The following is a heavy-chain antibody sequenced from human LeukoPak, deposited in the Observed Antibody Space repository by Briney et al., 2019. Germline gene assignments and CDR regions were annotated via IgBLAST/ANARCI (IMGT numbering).Heavy chain of an antibody. D-gene: IGHD3-10*01. J-gene: IGHJ4*02. Sequence: TLSLTCTVSGGSISAYYWSWIRQPPGKALEWLALIYWDDDKRYSPSLKSRLTITKDTSKNQVVLTMTNMDPVDTATYYCAHSLPYYYGSGSYGNYFDYWGQGTLVTVSS. CDR3: AHSLPYYYGSGSYGNYFDY. CDR1: GGSISAYYW. V-gene: IGHV2-5*08. CDR2: IYWDDDK.